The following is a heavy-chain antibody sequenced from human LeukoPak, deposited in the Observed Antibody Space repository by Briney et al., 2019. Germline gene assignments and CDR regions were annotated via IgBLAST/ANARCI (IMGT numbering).Heavy chain of an antibody. D-gene: IGHD1-26*01. CDR3: ATDTDRELDFDY. Sequence: EASVKVSCKVSGYTLTELSMHWVRQAPGKGLEWMGGFDPEDGETIYAQKFQGRVTMTEDTSTDTAYMELSSLRSEDTAVYYCATDTDRELDFDYWGQGTLVTVSS. CDR2: FDPEDGET. CDR1: GYTLTELS. V-gene: IGHV1-24*01. J-gene: IGHJ4*02.